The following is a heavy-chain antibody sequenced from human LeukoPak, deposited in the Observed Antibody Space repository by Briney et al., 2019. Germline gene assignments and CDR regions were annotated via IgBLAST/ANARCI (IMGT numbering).Heavy chain of an antibody. J-gene: IGHJ4*02. CDR2: IYYSGST. Sequence: SETLSLTCTVSGGSISSINYYWSSIRQPPGKGLEWMGYIYYSGSTNYNPSLKSRVTISVDTSKNQFSLRVSSVTAADTAVYYCARHLNNCGDDCYIFDYWGQGTLVTVSS. D-gene: IGHD2-21*01. CDR1: GGSISSINYY. V-gene: IGHV4-61*05. CDR3: ARHLNNCGDDCYIFDY.